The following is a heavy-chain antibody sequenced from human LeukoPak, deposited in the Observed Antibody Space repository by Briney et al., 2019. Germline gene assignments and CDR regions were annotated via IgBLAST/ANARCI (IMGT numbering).Heavy chain of an antibody. CDR3: AKDSYYYYIDV. CDR1: GFTFSSYS. Sequence: GGSLRLSCAASGFTFSSYSMNWVRQAPGKGLEWVTFTNSVKGRFTISRDNSKNTLYLQMNSLRTEDTAVYYCAKDSYYYYIDVWGKGTTVTVSS. J-gene: IGHJ6*03. CDR2: T. V-gene: IGHV3-30*02.